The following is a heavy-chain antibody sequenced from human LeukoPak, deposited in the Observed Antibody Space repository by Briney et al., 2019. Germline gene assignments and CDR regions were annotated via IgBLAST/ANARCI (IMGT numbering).Heavy chain of an antibody. CDR3: ARDPKYARYEVGFDI. V-gene: IGHV4-59*12. CDR2: IYYSGST. J-gene: IGHJ3*02. Sequence: SETLSLTCTVSGGSISSYYWSWIRQPPGKGLEWIGYIYYSGSTNYNPSLKSRVTISVDTSKNQFSLKLSSVTAADTAVYYCARDPKYARYEVGFDIWGHGTMVTVSS. D-gene: IGHD2-8*01. CDR1: GGSISSYY.